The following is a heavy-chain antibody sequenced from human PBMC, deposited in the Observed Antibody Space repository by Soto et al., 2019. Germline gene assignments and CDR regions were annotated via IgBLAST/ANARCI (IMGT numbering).Heavy chain of an antibody. CDR1: GGSISSGGYY. CDR2: IYYSGST. V-gene: IGHV4-31*03. J-gene: IGHJ4*02. Sequence: SETLSLTCTVSGGSISSGGYYWSWLRQHPGKGLEWIGYIYYSGSTYYNPSLKSRVTISVDTSKNQLSLKLSSVTAADTAVYYCARAMITFGGVIVYFDYWGQGTLVTVSS. D-gene: IGHD3-16*02. CDR3: ARAMITFGGVIVYFDY.